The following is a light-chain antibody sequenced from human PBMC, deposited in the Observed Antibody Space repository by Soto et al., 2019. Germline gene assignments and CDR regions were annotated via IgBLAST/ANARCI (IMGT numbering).Light chain of an antibody. V-gene: IGLV2-8*01. J-gene: IGLJ1*01. CDR2: EVT. Sequence: QSVLTQPHSASGSPGQSVTISCTGTSSDVGGYNYVSWYQQHPGKAPKLMIYEVTKRPSGVPDRFSGSKSGNTASLTVSGLQAEDEADYYCILYAGSTNGGFAPGTKVAVL. CDR1: SSDVGGYNY. CDR3: ILYAGSTNGG.